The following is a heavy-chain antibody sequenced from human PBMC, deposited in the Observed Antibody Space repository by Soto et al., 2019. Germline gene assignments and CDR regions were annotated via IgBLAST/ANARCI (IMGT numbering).Heavy chain of an antibody. D-gene: IGHD3-16*01. CDR1: GFTFSSYA. CDR3: AKDGGGNLRYYYYGMDV. CDR2: ISGSGGST. J-gene: IGHJ6*02. Sequence: QAGGSLRLSCAASGFTFSSYAMSWVRQAPGKGLEWVSAISGSGGSTYYADSVKGRFTISRDNSKNTLYLQMNSLRAEDTAVYYCAKDGGGNLRYYYYGMDVWGQGTTVTVSS. V-gene: IGHV3-23*01.